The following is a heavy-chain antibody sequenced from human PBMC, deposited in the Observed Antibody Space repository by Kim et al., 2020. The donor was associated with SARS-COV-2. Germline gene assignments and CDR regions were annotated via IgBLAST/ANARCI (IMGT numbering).Heavy chain of an antibody. CDR3: AKDHSMGS. V-gene: IGHV3-23*01. J-gene: IGHJ5*01. Sequence: GGSLILSCAASGFTFSSSAMTWVRQAPGKGLEWVSVISPTGGTTHYADSVKGRFTISRDNSKNTLYMQINSLRAEDTAIYYCAKDHSMGSWGQGTLVTVSS. D-gene: IGHD4-4*01. CDR1: GFTFSSSA. CDR2: ISPTGGTT.